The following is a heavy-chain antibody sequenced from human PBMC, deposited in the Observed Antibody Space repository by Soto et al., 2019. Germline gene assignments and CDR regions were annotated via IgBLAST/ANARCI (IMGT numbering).Heavy chain of an antibody. CDR2: IYPGDSDT. CDR1: GFSFTSNW. Sequence: RGESLKISCKGSGFSFTSNWIAWVRQMPGKGLEWMGIIYPGDSDTRYSPSFQGQVIISADKSISTAYLQWSSLKASASAMYYCARPGITFGYAFDIWGQGTMVTVSS. CDR3: ARPGITFGYAFDI. J-gene: IGHJ3*02. V-gene: IGHV5-51*01. D-gene: IGHD3-16*01.